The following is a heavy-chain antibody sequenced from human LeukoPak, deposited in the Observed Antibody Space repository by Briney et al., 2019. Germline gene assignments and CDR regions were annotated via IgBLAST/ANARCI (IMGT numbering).Heavy chain of an antibody. D-gene: IGHD2-2*01. CDR3: AKGSPAAMNYFDY. V-gene: IGHV3-23*01. J-gene: IGHJ4*02. Sequence: PGGSLRLSCAASGFTFSSSAMSWVRQAPGKGLEWVSAISGSAGSTYYADSVKGRFTISRDNSKNTLYLQMNSLRAEDTAVYYCAKGSPAAMNYFDYWGQGTLVTVSS. CDR2: ISGSAGST. CDR1: GFTFSSSA.